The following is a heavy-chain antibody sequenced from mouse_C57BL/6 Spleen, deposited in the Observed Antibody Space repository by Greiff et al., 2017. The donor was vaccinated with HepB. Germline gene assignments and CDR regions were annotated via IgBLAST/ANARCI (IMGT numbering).Heavy chain of an antibody. CDR2: ISRGGDYI. Sequence: EVQLVESGEGLVKPGGSLKLSCAASGFTFSSYAMSWVRQTPEKRLEWVAYISRGGDYIYYADTVKGRFTISRDNARNTLYLQMSSLKSEDTAMYYCTREGGYGSSLYFDYWGQGTTLTVSS. CDR1: GFTFSSYA. D-gene: IGHD1-1*01. J-gene: IGHJ2*01. CDR3: TREGGYGSSLYFDY. V-gene: IGHV5-9-1*02.